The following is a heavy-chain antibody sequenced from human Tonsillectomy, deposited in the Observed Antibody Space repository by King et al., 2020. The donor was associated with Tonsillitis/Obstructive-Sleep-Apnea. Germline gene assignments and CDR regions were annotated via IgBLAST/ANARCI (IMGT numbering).Heavy chain of an antibody. CDR2: INQDGREK. CDR1: GFTFSSFW. Sequence: QLVQSGGGLVQPGGSLRLSCGASGFTFSSFWMSWGRPAPGKGLEWWATINQDGREKYYVDSVKGRFTISRDNAKKVLYLQMNSLRAEDTAVYYCARDLFWGQGTLVTVSS. CDR3: ARDLF. J-gene: IGHJ4*02. V-gene: IGHV3-7*04.